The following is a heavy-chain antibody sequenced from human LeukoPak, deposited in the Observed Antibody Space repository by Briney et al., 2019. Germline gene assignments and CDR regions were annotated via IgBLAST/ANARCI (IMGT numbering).Heavy chain of an antibody. CDR3: ARFNTYYYGSGSYRAFDY. CDR1: GFTFSSYW. D-gene: IGHD3-10*01. CDR2: INSDGSST. J-gene: IGHJ4*02. V-gene: IGHV3-74*01. Sequence: GGSLRLPCAASGFTFSSYWMHWVRQAPGKGLVWVSRINSDGSSTSYADSVKGRFTISRDNAKNTLYLQMNSLRAEDTAVYYCARFNTYYYGSGSYRAFDYWGQGTLVTVSS.